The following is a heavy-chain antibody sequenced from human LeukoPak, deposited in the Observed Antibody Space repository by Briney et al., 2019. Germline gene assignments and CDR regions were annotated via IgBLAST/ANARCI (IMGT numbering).Heavy chain of an antibody. Sequence: GGSLRLSCSASGFTFDDYAVSWFRRAPGKGLEWVGFIRSKAFGGTPEYAASVRGRFTISRDDSKSIAYLQMNSLKTEDTAVYYCTRNTVTVHFDYWSQGTLVTVSS. J-gene: IGHJ4*02. CDR2: IRSKAFGGTP. CDR3: TRNTVTVHFDY. V-gene: IGHV3-49*03. D-gene: IGHD4-17*01. CDR1: GFTFDDYA.